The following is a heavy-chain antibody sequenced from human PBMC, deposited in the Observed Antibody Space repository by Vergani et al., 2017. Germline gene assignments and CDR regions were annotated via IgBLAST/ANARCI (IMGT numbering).Heavy chain of an antibody. CDR3: ARVGDYDYSGGTFDY. V-gene: IGHV4-31*03. J-gene: IGHJ4*02. CDR2: IYYSGST. CDR1: GGSISSGGYY. Sequence: QVQLQESGPGLVKPSQTLSLTCTVSGGSISSGGYYWSWLRQHPGKGLEWIGYIYYSGSTYYNPSLKSRVTISVDTSKNQFSLKLSSVTAADTAVYYCARVGDYDYSGGTFDYWGQGTLVTVSS. D-gene: IGHD3-16*01.